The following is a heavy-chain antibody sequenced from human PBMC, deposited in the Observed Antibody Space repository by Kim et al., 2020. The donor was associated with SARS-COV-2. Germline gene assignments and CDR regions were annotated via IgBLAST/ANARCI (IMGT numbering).Heavy chain of an antibody. CDR3: ARGPLSMLVVVLPPYYYY. D-gene: IGHD3-22*01. Sequence: ASVKVSCKASGYTFTSYDINWVRQATGQGLEWMGWMNPNSGNTGYAQKFQVRLTMTRNTSIIPSYIQLSSLSSQYTALYYCARGPLSMLVVVLPPYYYY. V-gene: IGHV1-8*01. CDR1: GYTFTSYD. J-gene: IGHJ6*01. CDR2: MNPNSGNT.